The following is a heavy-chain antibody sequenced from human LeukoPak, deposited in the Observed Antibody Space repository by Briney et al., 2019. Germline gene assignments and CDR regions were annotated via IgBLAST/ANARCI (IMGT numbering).Heavy chain of an antibody. CDR1: GFSFNNYA. D-gene: IGHD3-10*01. J-gene: IGHJ4*02. V-gene: IGHV3-23*01. Sequence: GGSLRLSCAASGFSFNNYAMSWVRQAPGKGLEWVSGISGSGGSTYYADSVKGRFTISRDNSKNTLYLQINSLRAEDTAVYYCAKETASDFGGAVDYWGQGTLVTVSS. CDR3: AKETASDFGGAVDY. CDR2: ISGSGGST.